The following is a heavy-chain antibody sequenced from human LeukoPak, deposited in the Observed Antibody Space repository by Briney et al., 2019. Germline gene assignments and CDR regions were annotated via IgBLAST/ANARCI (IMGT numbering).Heavy chain of an antibody. D-gene: IGHD1-26*01. CDR2: INSGGRT. J-gene: IGHJ4*02. CDR3: AREGYSGSSTFDY. Sequence: PGGSLRLSCAASGFIVSSDYMTWVRQAPGKGLEWVSLINSGGRTYYADSVKGRFTISRDNSKNTLYLQMNSLRAEDTAVYYCAREGYSGSSTFDYWGQGTLVTVSS. CDR1: GFIVSSDY. V-gene: IGHV3-53*05.